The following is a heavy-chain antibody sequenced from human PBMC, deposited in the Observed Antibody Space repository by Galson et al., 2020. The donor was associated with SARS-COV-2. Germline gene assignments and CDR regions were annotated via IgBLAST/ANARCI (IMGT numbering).Heavy chain of an antibody. CDR1: GFTFSTFA. Sequence: GESLKISCAASGFTFSTFAMNWVRQAPGKGLEWVSGISGGSDSTYYADSVKGRFTISRDKSKNTLYLQMNSLRAEDTAIYYCAKRGSGWYAMDYYGMDVWGQGTTVTVSS. CDR2: ISGGSDST. J-gene: IGHJ6*02. V-gene: IGHV3-23*01. D-gene: IGHD6-19*01. CDR3: AKRGSGWYAMDYYGMDV.